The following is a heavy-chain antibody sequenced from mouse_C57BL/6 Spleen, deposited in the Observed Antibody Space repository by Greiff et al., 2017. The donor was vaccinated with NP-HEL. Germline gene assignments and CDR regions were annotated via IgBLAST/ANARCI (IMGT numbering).Heavy chain of an antibody. D-gene: IGHD1-1*01. J-gene: IGHJ1*03. CDR2: IRNKANGYTT. Sequence: EVKLVESGGGLVQPGGSLSLSCAASGFTFTDYYMSWVRQPPGKALEWLGFIRNKANGYTTEYSASVKGRFTISRDNSQSILYLQMNALRAEDSATYYCARYQYYGSGWSFHVSGTSTTVTVSS. CDR3: ARYQYYGSGWSFHV. CDR1: GFTFTDYY. V-gene: IGHV7-3*01.